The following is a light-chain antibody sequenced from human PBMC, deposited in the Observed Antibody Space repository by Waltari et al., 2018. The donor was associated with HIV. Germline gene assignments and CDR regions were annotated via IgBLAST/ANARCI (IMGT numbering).Light chain of an antibody. CDR3: QQAYSFPHT. J-gene: IGKJ2*01. Sequence: DIQMTQYPPSMSASVGDTVTITCRQSQFISTYLAWYQQRPSQAPKLLIFAASRLQSGVPSRFSGGGSGTQFTLTINRLQPEDLATYYCQQAYSFPHTFGQGT. CDR2: AAS. V-gene: IGKV1-12*01. CDR1: QFISTY.